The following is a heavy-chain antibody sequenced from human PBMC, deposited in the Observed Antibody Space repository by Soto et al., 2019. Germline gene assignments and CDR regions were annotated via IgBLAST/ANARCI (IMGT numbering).Heavy chain of an antibody. J-gene: IGHJ3*02. CDR1: GFTFSSYG. CDR3: AKAMVVVTAISGGGGFDK. D-gene: IGHD2-21*02. CDR2: ISYDGSNK. V-gene: IGHV3-30*18. Sequence: QVQLVESGGGVVQPGRSLRLSCAASGFTFSSYGMHWVRQAPGKGLEWVAVISYDGSNKYCADSVKGRFTISRDNSKNTQYLQMNSLRAEGTAVYYCAKAMVVVTAISGGGGFDKWGQGTLVTVSS.